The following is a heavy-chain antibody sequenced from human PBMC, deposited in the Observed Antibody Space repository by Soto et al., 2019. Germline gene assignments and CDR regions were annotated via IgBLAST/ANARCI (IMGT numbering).Heavy chain of an antibody. CDR3: TTGWIQLWFPPGGAFDI. J-gene: IGHJ3*02. CDR1: GFTFSNAW. CDR2: IKSKTDGGTT. D-gene: IGHD5-18*01. V-gene: IGHV3-15*07. Sequence: GGSLRLSCAASGFTFSNAWMNWVRQAPGKGLEWVGRIKSKTDGGTTDYAAPVKGRFTISRDDSKNTLYLQMNSLKTEDTAVYYCTTGWIQLWFPPGGAFDIWGQGTMVTVSS.